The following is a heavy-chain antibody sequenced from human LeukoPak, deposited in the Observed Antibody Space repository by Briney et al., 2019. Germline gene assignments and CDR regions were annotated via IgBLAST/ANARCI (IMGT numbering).Heavy chain of an antibody. CDR2: IYYSGST. Sequence: PSQTLSLTCTVSGGSISSGGYYWSWTRQHPGKGLEWIGYIYYSGSTYYNPSLKSRVTISVDTSKNQFSLKLSSVTAADTAVYYCARDAGGYYNYWGQGTLVTVSS. CDR3: ARDAGGYYNY. D-gene: IGHD3-22*01. V-gene: IGHV4-31*03. CDR1: GGSISSGGYY. J-gene: IGHJ4*02.